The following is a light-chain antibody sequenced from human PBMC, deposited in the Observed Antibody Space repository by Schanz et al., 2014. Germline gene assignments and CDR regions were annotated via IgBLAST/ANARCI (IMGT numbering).Light chain of an antibody. V-gene: IGLV2-23*01. Sequence: QSALTQPASVSGSPGQSITISCTGTSSDVGSYNLVSWYQQHPGEAPKLMLYEVTKRPSGVPDRFSGSKSGNTASLTVSGLQAEDEADYYCCSYAGSTNLRFGGGTKLTVL. CDR1: SSDVGSYNL. J-gene: IGLJ3*02. CDR3: CSYAGSTNLR. CDR2: EVT.